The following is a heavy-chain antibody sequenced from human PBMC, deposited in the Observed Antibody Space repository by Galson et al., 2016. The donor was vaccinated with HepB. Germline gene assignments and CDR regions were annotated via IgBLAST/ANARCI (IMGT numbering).Heavy chain of an antibody. D-gene: IGHD4-17*01. CDR1: GFTFDDYA. V-gene: IGHV3-9*01. CDR2: ISWNSGDI. Sequence: SLRLSCAASGFTFDDYAMHWVRQAPGKGLEWVSCISWNSGDIGYADSVKGRFTISRNNAKNSLYLQMNSLRPEETALYYCSKDYGDSGGYEYWGQGTLVTVSS. J-gene: IGHJ4*02. CDR3: SKDYGDSGGYEY.